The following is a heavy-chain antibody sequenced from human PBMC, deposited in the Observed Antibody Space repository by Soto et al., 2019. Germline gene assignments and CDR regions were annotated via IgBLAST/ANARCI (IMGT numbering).Heavy chain of an antibody. Sequence: QLQLQESGPGLVKPSETLSLTCSVSGGSINSSSYFWGWVRQPPGKGLEWIGSIYYSGSTYYNPSLRSRVTRSVDTSKNQFSLNLSSVTAADTAVFYCARHYSSGSRNWFDPWGQGTLVTVSS. J-gene: IGHJ5*02. CDR2: IYYSGST. CDR3: ARHYSSGSRNWFDP. CDR1: GGSINSSSYF. D-gene: IGHD6-19*01. V-gene: IGHV4-39*01.